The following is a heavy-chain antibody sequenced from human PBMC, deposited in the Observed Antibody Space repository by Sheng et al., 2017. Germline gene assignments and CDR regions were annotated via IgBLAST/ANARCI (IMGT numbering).Heavy chain of an antibody. J-gene: IGHJ4*02. CDR3: ARDARWLQALDS. V-gene: IGHV4-61*02. D-gene: IGHD6-19*01. Sequence: QVQLQESGPGLVKPSQTLSLTCTVSSDSISSGSYYWTWIRQPAGKGLEWIGRISTSGSTDYNPSLKSRVTISIDTSKNQFSLNLNSVTAADTAVYYCARDARWLQALDSWGQGTLVTVSS. CDR1: SDSISSGSYY. CDR2: ISTSGST.